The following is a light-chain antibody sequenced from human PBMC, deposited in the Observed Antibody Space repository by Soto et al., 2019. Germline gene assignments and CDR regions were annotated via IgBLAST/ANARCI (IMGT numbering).Light chain of an antibody. V-gene: IGKV3-15*01. CDR3: QHYNYWARS. CDR1: QSVSSN. CDR2: GAS. J-gene: IGKJ1*01. Sequence: SLSPGERATLSCRAIQSVSSNLAWYQQKPGQAPRLLIYGASTRATGIPARFSGSGSGIEFTLTICGLQSEYLAFYYCQHYNYWARSSAPGTKVDIK.